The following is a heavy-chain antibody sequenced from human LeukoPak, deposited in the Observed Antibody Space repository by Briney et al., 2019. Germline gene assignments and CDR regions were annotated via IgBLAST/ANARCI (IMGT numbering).Heavy chain of an antibody. J-gene: IGHJ4*02. CDR2: INHSGST. Sequence: SETLSFTCAVYGGSFSGYYWSWIRQPPGKGLEWIGEINHSGSTNYNPSLQSRVTISVDTSKNQFSLKLSSVTAADTAVYYCARTSYFDWLGFDYWGQGTLVTVSS. CDR3: ARTSYFDWLGFDY. D-gene: IGHD3-9*01. CDR1: GGSFSGYY. V-gene: IGHV4-34*01.